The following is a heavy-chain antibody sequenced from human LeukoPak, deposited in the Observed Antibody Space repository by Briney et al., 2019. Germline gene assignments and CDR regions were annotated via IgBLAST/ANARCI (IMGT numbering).Heavy chain of an antibody. CDR3: AKDRREFSSGWYLDY. D-gene: IGHD6-19*01. CDR1: GFTFSSYG. CDR2: IRYDGSNK. V-gene: IGHV3-30*02. Sequence: PGGSLRLSCAASGFTFSSYGMHWVRQAPGKGLEWVAFIRYDGSNKYYADSVKGRFTISRDNSKNTLYLQMNSLRAEDTAAYYCAKDRREFSSGWYLDYWGQGTLVTVSS. J-gene: IGHJ4*02.